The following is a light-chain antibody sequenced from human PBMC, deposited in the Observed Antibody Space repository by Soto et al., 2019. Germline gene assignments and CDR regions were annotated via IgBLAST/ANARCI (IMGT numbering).Light chain of an antibody. CDR1: QDITNF. CDR3: QHLNSYPYT. CDR2: GAS. J-gene: IGKJ2*01. V-gene: IGKV1-9*01. Sequence: DIQLTQSPSFLSAAVGDRVTITCRASQDITNFLAWYQQKPGKAPELLIYGASTLHSGVPARFSGSGSGTEFTLTISSXQPEDFATYHCQHLNSYPYTFGQGTKVDIK.